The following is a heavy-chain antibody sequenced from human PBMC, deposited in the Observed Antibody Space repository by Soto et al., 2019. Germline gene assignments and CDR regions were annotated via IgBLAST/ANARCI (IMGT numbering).Heavy chain of an antibody. CDR1: GGTFSRHA. D-gene: IGHD3-10*01. CDR3: ARANTMVRGVIPYFDY. CDR2: IIPIFGTA. V-gene: IGHV1-69*01. J-gene: IGHJ4*02. Sequence: QVQLVQSGAEVRKPGSSVKVSCKASGGTFSRHAISWVRQAPGQGLEWMGGIIPIFGTANHAQKFQGRVTIIADESTSTVYMELSSLRSEDTAVYYCARANTMVRGVIPYFDYWGQGTLVTVSS.